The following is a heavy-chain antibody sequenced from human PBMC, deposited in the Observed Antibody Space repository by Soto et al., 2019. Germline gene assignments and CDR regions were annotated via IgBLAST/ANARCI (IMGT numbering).Heavy chain of an antibody. V-gene: IGHV4-59*01. CDR3: ARGSSGGFDY. CDR2: IYYSGST. CDR1: NGSISSYY. Sequence: SETLSLTCTVSNGSISSYYWSWIRQPPGKGLEWIGYIYYSGSTNYNPSLKSRVTISVDTSKNQFSLRLSSVTAADTAVYYCARGSSGGFDYWGQGTLVTVSS. D-gene: IGHD1-26*01. J-gene: IGHJ4*02.